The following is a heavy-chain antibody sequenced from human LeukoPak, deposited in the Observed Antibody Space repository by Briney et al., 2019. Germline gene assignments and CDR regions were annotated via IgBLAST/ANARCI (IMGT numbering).Heavy chain of an antibody. CDR2: IYTSGST. CDR3: ARENGAFDI. J-gene: IGHJ3*02. D-gene: IGHD1-1*01. Sequence: ASETLSLTCTVSGGSISSYYWSWIRQPAGKGLARIGRIYTSGSTNYNPSLKSRVTMSVDTSKNQFSLKLSSVTAADTAVYYCARENGAFDIWGQGTMVTVSS. V-gene: IGHV4-4*07. CDR1: GGSISSYY.